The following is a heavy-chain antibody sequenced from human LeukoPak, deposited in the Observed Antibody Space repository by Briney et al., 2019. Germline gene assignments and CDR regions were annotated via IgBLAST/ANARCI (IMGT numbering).Heavy chain of an antibody. Sequence: ASVKVSCKGSGYNFDRYGVNWVRQAPGQGLVWVGWISTYNGNTFYAQKFEGRVTMTTDTSTNTVYMDLRGLRSDDTAVYYCARDLEHCRNIICSNSAYWGQGTLVTVSS. J-gene: IGHJ4*02. CDR1: GYNFDRYG. CDR2: ISTYNGNT. V-gene: IGHV1-18*04. CDR3: ARDLEHCRNIICSNSAY. D-gene: IGHD2-2*01.